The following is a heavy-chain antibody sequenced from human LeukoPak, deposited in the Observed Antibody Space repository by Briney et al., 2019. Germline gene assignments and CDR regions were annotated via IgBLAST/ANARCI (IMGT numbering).Heavy chain of an antibody. J-gene: IGHJ4*02. V-gene: IGHV1-2*02. CDR2: INLNSGGT. D-gene: IGHD1-7*01. Sequence: SVKFSCNISGYTFTGYYMHWVRQAPGHALEGMGLINLNSGGTNYAHNYQGRVTLTMDTSTTTVYLELSRLRSDDTAVYYYARDEGIRGTTFDYWGQGTLVTVSS. CDR1: GYTFTGYY. CDR3: ARDEGIRGTTFDY.